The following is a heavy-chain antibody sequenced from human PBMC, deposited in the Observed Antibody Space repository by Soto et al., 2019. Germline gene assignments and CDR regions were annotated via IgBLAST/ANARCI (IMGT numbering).Heavy chain of an antibody. V-gene: IGHV3-30*18. D-gene: IGHD4-17*01. J-gene: IGHJ4*02. Sequence: PGGSLRLSCAASGFTFSSYGMHWVRQAPGKGLEWVAVISYDGSNKYYADSVKGRFTISRDNSKNTLYLQMNSLRAEDTAVYYCAKDQIDYGDYPSLDYWGQGTLVTVSS. CDR1: GFTFSSYG. CDR2: ISYDGSNK. CDR3: AKDQIDYGDYPSLDY.